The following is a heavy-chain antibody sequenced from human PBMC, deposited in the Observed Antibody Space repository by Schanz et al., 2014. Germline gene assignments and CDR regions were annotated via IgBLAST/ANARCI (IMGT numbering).Heavy chain of an antibody. CDR2: MNPNSGNP. V-gene: IGHV1-8*01. D-gene: IGHD1-1*01. CDR3: ARGTMPGTFDI. J-gene: IGHJ3*02. CDR1: GYTFTSYD. Sequence: QVQLIQSGAEVKKPGASVKVSCTASGYTFTSYDINWVRQAPGQGLEWLGWMNPNSGNPGFAQKFRGRVTMTRNTSMSTAYMELTSLRSEDTALYYCARGTMPGTFDIWGQGTMVTVSS.